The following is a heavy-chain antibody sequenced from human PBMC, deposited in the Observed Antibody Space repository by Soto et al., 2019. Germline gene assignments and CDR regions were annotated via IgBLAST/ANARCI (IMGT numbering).Heavy chain of an antibody. D-gene: IGHD2-2*01. CDR1: GGTFSSYT. J-gene: IGHJ4*02. CDR3: ARLSEYQLPFDY. CDR2: IIPILGIA. Sequence: ASVKVSCKASGGTFSSYTISWVRQAPGQGLEWMGRIIPILGIANYAQKFQGRVTITADKSTSTAYMELSSLRSEDTAVYYCARLSEYQLPFDYWGQGTLVTVSS. V-gene: IGHV1-69*02.